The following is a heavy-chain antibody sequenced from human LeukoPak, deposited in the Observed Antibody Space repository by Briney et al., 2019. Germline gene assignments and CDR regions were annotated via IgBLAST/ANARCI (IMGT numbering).Heavy chain of an antibody. Sequence: PGGSQRLSFAASGFTFSKYSMNWVRQAPGKGLEWVSSISRSSSNIYYADSVKGRFTISRDNAKNSLYLQMNSLRAEDTALYYCARDSDHYDSSGYFLGIMEGPYWGQGTLVTVSS. D-gene: IGHD3-22*01. CDR1: GFTFSKYS. CDR3: ARDSDHYDSSGYFLGIMEGPY. J-gene: IGHJ4*02. CDR2: ISRSSSNI. V-gene: IGHV3-21*06.